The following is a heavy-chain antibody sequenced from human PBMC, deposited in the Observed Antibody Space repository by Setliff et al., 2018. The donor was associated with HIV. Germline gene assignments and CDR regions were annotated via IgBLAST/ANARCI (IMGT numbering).Heavy chain of an antibody. J-gene: IGHJ5*02. CDR1: GGSISSSSYY. CDR2: IYYSGST. V-gene: IGHV4-39*02. Sequence: PSETLSLTCTVSGGSISSSSYYWGWIRQPPGKGLEWIGSIYYSGSTYYNPSLKSRVTISVDTSKNQFSLKLSSVTAADTAVYYCARDRYYDSSGYPRRDWFDPWGQGTLVTVSS. D-gene: IGHD3-22*01. CDR3: ARDRYYDSSGYPRRDWFDP.